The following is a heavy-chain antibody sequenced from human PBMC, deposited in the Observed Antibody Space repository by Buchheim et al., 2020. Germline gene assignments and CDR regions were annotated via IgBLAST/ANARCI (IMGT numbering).Heavy chain of an antibody. J-gene: IGHJ5*02. D-gene: IGHD6-6*01. CDR2: IYYSGST. Sequence: QVQLQESGPGLVKPSETLSLTCTVSGGSISSYYWSWIRQPPGKGLEWIGYIYYSGSTNYNPSLKSRVTISVDTSKNQFSLKLSSVTAADTAVHYCARGVFGSSDWFDPWGQGTL. CDR3: ARGVFGSSDWFDP. V-gene: IGHV4-59*01. CDR1: GGSISSYY.